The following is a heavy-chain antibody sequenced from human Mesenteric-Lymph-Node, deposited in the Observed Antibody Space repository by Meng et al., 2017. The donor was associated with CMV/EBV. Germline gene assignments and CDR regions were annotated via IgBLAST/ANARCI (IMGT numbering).Heavy chain of an antibody. J-gene: IGHJ3*01. CDR1: GFTFSSYA. D-gene: IGHD6-19*01. Sequence: GESLKISCAASGFTFSSYAMSWVRQAPGKGLEWVSAISGSGGSTYYADSVKGRFTISRDNSKNTLYLQMDSLRADDRGVYFCAREAYSSGWAGSFDVWGQGTMVTVSS. CDR2: ISGSGGST. CDR3: AREAYSSGWAGSFDV. V-gene: IGHV3-23*01.